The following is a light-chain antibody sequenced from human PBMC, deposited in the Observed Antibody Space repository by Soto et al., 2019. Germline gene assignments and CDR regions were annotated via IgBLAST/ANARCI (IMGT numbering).Light chain of an antibody. CDR1: SSNIGSNP. J-gene: IGLJ2*01. Sequence: QSVLTQPPSASGTPGQRVTISCSGSSSNIGSNPVNWYQQLPGTAPKLLIYSNNQRPSGVPDRFSGSESGTSASLAISGLQSEDEADYYCAAWDDSLNGPVFGGGTKVTVL. CDR3: AAWDDSLNGPV. V-gene: IGLV1-44*01. CDR2: SNN.